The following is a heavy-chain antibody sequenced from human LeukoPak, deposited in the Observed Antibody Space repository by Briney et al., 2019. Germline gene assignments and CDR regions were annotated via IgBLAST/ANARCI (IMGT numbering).Heavy chain of an antibody. CDR1: GGSISSGSYY. J-gene: IGHJ4*02. Sequence: PSETLSLTCTVSGGSISSGSYYWGWVRQPPGKGLEWIGSMFYSGTTNHNPSLKSRVSISVDTSKNQFSLRLTSVTAADTAVYSCARHRYGERYYFVYWGQGTLVTVFS. D-gene: IGHD1-1*01. CDR3: ARHRYGERYYFVY. CDR2: MFYSGTT. V-gene: IGHV4-39*01.